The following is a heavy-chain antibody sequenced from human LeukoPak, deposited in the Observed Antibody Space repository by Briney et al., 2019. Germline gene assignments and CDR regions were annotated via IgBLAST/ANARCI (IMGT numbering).Heavy chain of an antibody. Sequence: PSETLSLTCTVSGGSISSGSYYWSWIRQPAGKGLEWIGRIYTSGTTDYNPSLKSRVTISKDTSRNRFSLKLNSVTAADTAVYYCARRDSRYYYMDVWGKGTTVTVSS. V-gene: IGHV4-61*02. CDR3: ARRDSRYYYMDV. CDR1: GGSISSGSYY. J-gene: IGHJ6*03. CDR2: IYTSGTT. D-gene: IGHD6-13*01.